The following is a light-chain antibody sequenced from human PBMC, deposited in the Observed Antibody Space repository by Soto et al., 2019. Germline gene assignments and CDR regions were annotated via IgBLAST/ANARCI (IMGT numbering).Light chain of an antibody. J-gene: IGKJ3*01. CDR2: GAS. CDR3: QQYNNWPFT. CDR1: QSISSN. Sequence: EIVMTQSPATLSVSPGERATLSCRASQSISSNLAWYQQKPGQAPRLVIYGASTRATGIPAAFSRSGSGTEFTLTISSLQSEDFAVYYCQQYNNWPFTFGPGTKVDIK. V-gene: IGKV3-15*01.